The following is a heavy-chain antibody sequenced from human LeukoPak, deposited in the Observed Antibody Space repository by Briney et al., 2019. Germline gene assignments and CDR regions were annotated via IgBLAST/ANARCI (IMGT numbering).Heavy chain of an antibody. CDR3: ARQHYDYGDYASFDP. CDR1: GGSISSYY. D-gene: IGHD4-17*01. V-gene: IGHV4-59*01. J-gene: IGHJ5*02. Sequence: SETLSLTYTVSGGSISSYYWSWIRRPPGKGLEWSGYIYYSGSTNYNPSLKSRVTVSVDTSKNQFSLKLSSVTAADTAVYYCARQHYDYGDYASFDPWGQGTLVTVSS. CDR2: IYYSGST.